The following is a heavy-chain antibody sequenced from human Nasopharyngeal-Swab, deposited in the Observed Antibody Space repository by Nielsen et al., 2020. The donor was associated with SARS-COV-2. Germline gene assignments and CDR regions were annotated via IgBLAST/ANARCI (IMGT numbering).Heavy chain of an antibody. CDR2: INPYNDDR. J-gene: IGHJ4*02. Sequence: WVRQAPGQGLEWVGWINPYNDDRQYAQKFQDRVSMTTDTSTNTVYMGLRSLRSDDTAVYYCARDGSGSYPPPDWGQGTLVTVSS. V-gene: IGHV1-18*01. D-gene: IGHD3-10*01. CDR3: ARDGSGSYPPPD.